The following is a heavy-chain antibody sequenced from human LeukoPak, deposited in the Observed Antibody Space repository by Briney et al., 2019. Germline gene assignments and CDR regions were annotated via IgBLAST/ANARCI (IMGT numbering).Heavy chain of an antibody. CDR1: GGSFSGYY. CDR2: INHSGST. Sequence: SETLSLTCAVYGGSFSGYYWSWIRQPPGKGLEWIGEINHSGSTNYNPSLKSRVTISVDTSKNQFSLKLSSVTAADTAVYYCARDRDRRWFDPWGQGTLVTVSS. J-gene: IGHJ5*02. CDR3: ARDRDRRWFDP. V-gene: IGHV4-34*01. D-gene: IGHD1-14*01.